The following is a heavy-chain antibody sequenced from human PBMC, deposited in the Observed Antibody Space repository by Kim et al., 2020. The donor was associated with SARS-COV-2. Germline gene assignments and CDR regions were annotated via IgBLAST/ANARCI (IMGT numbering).Heavy chain of an antibody. CDR3: ARGQRIVVVPAAYNWFDP. Sequence: SETLSLTCAVYGGSFSGYYWSWIRQPPGKGLEWIGEINHSGSTNYNPSLKSRVTISVDTSKNQFSLKLSSVTAADTAVYYCARGQRIVVVPAAYNWFDPWGQGTLVTVSS. V-gene: IGHV4-34*01. CDR1: GGSFSGYY. D-gene: IGHD2-2*01. J-gene: IGHJ5*02. CDR2: INHSGST.